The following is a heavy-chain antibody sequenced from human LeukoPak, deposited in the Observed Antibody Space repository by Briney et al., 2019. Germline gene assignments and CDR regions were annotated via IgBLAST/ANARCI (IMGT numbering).Heavy chain of an antibody. CDR3: ARSLREWYGKYFDY. CDR1: GYTFTSYG. D-gene: IGHD3-10*01. J-gene: IGHJ4*02. Sequence: ASVKVSCKASGYTFTSYGISWVRQAPGQGLEWMGWINPNSGGTNYAQKFQGRVTMTRDTSISTAYMELSRLRSDDTAVYYCARSLREWYGKYFDYWGQGTLVTVSS. CDR2: INPNSGGT. V-gene: IGHV1-2*02.